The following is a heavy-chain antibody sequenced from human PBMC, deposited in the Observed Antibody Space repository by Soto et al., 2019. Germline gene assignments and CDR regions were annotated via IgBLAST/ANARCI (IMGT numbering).Heavy chain of an antibody. CDR2: IYPGDSDT. D-gene: IGHD6-13*01. V-gene: IGHV5-51*01. CDR3: ARRHIAAAGIDPWFAP. Sequence: GESLKISCKGSGYSFTNYWIGWVRQMPGKGLEWMGIIYPGDSDTRYSPSFQGQVTISADKSINTAYLQWSSLKASDTAMYYCARRHIAAAGIDPWFAPWGQGTLVTVSS. CDR1: GYSFTNYW. J-gene: IGHJ5*02.